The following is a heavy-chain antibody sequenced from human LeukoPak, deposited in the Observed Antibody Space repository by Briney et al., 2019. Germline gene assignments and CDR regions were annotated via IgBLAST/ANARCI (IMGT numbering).Heavy chain of an antibody. D-gene: IGHD6-13*01. J-gene: IGHJ6*03. V-gene: IGHV3-43D*03. Sequence: PGGSLRLSCAASGFTFDDYAMHWVRQAPGKGLEWVSLISWDGGSTYYADSVKGRFTISRDNSKNSLYLQMNSLRAEDTALYYCAKDVPLGAAAGDYYMDVWGKGTTVTVSS. CDR3: AKDVPLGAAAGDYYMDV. CDR2: ISWDGGST. CDR1: GFTFDDYA.